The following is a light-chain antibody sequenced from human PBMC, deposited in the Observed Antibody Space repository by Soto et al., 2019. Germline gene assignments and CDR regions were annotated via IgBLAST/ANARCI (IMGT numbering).Light chain of an antibody. J-gene: IGKJ5*01. CDR1: QALSNY. CDR3: QQYNTYST. CDR2: SAS. V-gene: IGKV1-9*01. Sequence: DVQLTQSPSVLSASFGDTVTITCRASQALSNYLAWYQQKPGKAPDLLIYSASTLQSGVPARFSGSGSGTEFTLTISSLQPDDFATYYCQQYNTYSTFGQGTRLEIK.